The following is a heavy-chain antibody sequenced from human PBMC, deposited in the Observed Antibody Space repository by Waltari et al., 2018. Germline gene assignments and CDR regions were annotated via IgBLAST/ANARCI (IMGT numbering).Heavy chain of an antibody. CDR2: IRSSSSYI. CDR3: ARDGPNGPDY. Sequence: EVQLVESGGGLVKPGGSLRLSCAASGFTFSSYSMNWVRQAPGKGLEWVSSIRSSSSYIYYADSVKCRFTISRDNAKNSLYLQMNSLRAEDTAVYYCARDGPNGPDYWGQGTLVTVSS. V-gene: IGHV3-21*01. CDR1: GFTFSSYS. J-gene: IGHJ4*02. D-gene: IGHD2-8*01.